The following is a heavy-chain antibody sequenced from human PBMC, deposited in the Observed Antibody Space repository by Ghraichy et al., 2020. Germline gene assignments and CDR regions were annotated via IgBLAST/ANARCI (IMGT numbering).Heavy chain of an antibody. V-gene: IGHV3-21*01. CDR3: ASSQRLGAHWFDP. Sequence: GGSLRLSCAASGFTFSTYSMNWVRQAPGKGLEWVSSISSSSSYIYYADSVKGRFTISRDNAKSSLYLQMNSLRAEDTAVYYCASSQRLGAHWFDPWGQGTLVTVSS. CDR2: ISSSSSYI. CDR1: GFTFSTYS. J-gene: IGHJ5*02. D-gene: IGHD3-16*01.